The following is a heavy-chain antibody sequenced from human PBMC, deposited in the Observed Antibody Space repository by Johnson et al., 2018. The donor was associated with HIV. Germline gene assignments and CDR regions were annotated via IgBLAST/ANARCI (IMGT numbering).Heavy chain of an antibody. D-gene: IGHD3-22*01. V-gene: IGHV3-9*01. Sequence: VQLVESGGGLVQPRGSLRLSCAASGFTFSSYAMSWVRQAPGKGPEWVSGISWNSGNIDYADSVKGRFTISRDNAKNSLYLQMNSLRAEDTALYYCARAFLSHYYDSSGPVDIWGQGTMVTVSS. J-gene: IGHJ3*02. CDR1: GFTFSSYA. CDR3: ARAFLSHYYDSSGPVDI. CDR2: ISWNSGNI.